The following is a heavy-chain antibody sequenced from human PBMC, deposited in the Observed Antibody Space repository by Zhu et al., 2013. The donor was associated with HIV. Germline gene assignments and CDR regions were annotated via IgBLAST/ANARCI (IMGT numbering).Heavy chain of an antibody. CDR2: IVVGSGNT. CDR1: GFTFTSSA. Sequence: QLVQSGAEVKKPGTSVKVSCKASGFTFTSSAVQWVRQARGQRLEWIGWIVVGSGNTNYAQKFQERVTITRDMSTSTAYMELSSLRSEDTAVYYCAASPGPEYNWFDPWGQGTLVTVSS. V-gene: IGHV1-58*01. J-gene: IGHJ5*02. CDR3: AASPGPEYNWFDP.